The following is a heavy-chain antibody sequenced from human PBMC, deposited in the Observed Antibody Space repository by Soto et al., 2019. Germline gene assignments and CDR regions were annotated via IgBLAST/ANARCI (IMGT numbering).Heavy chain of an antibody. D-gene: IGHD3-10*01. CDR3: ARGGDRGVIIQSDYYYYGIDV. CDR1: GGSISSGGYS. V-gene: IGHV4-30-2*01. J-gene: IGHJ6*02. CDR2: IYHSGST. Sequence: NPSETLSLTCAVSGGSISSGGYSWSWIRQPPGKGLEWIGYIYHSGSTYYNPSLKSRVTISVDRSKNQFSLKLSSVTAADTAVYYCARGGDRGVIIQSDYYYYGIDVWGQGTTVTVYS.